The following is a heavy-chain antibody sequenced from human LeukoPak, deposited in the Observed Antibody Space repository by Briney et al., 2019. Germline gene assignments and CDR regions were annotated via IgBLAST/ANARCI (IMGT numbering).Heavy chain of an antibody. J-gene: IGHJ4*02. D-gene: IGHD3/OR15-3a*01. CDR3: ARRGLIDY. CDR2: IYYSGST. V-gene: IGHV4-39*01. Sequence: PSETLSLTCAVSGGSISSGGYSWGWIRQPPGKGLEWIGSIYYSGSTYYNPSLKSRVTISVDTSKNQFSLNLSSVTAADTAVYYCARRGLIDYWGQGTLVTVSS. CDR1: GGSISSGGYS.